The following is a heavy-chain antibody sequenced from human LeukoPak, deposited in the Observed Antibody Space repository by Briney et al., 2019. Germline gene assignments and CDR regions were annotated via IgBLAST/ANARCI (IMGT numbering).Heavy chain of an antibody. V-gene: IGHV3-21*01. J-gene: IGHJ3*02. Sequence: GGSLRLSCAASGFTFSSYSMNWVRQAPGKGLEWVSSISSSSSYIYYADSAKGRFTISRDNAKNSLYLQMNSLRAEDTAVYYCARSSSSEDAFDIWGQGTMVTVSS. CDR1: GFTFSSYS. CDR2: ISSSSSYI. D-gene: IGHD6-6*01. CDR3: ARSSSSEDAFDI.